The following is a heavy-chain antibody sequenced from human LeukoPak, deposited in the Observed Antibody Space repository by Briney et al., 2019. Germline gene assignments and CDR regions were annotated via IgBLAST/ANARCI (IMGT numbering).Heavy chain of an antibody. CDR1: GYSISSGYY. Sequence: SETLSLTCAVSGYSISSGYYWGWIRQPAGKGLEWIGSIYHSGSTYYNPSLKSRVTISVDTSKNQFSLKLSSVTAADTAVYYCARKYCSSTSCYFPAFDIWGQGTMVTVSS. V-gene: IGHV4-38-2*01. D-gene: IGHD2-2*01. CDR2: IYHSGST. J-gene: IGHJ3*02. CDR3: ARKYCSSTSCYFPAFDI.